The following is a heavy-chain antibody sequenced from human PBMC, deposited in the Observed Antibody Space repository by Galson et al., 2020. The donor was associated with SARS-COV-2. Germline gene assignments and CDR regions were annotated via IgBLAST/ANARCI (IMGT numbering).Heavy chain of an antibody. CDR1: GFTFDDFA. CDR3: AKSYGMVAHYGMDV. CDR2: ISWNSAKT. Sequence: GGSLRLSCAASGFTFDDFAMHWVRQAPGKGLEWVSSISWNSAKTGYADSVRGRFAIFRDNAKNSLDLQMNSLRVEDTAVYYCAKSYGMVAHYGMDVWGQGTAVTVAS. J-gene: IGHJ6*02. V-gene: IGHV3-9*01. D-gene: IGHD2-8*01.